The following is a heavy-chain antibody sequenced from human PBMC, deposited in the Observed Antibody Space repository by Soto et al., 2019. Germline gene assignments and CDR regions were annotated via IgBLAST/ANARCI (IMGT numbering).Heavy chain of an antibody. CDR2: IDPSDSQT. Sequence: GESLKISCKVSGYSVAGYWITWVRQKPWKCLEGMGRIDPSDSQTYYSPSFRGHVTISVTKSITTVFLQMTNLRVEDTAIYYCAKPSHSGDYAGSFDSWGQGTLVTVSS. CDR1: GYSVAGYW. J-gene: IGHJ4*02. D-gene: IGHD4-17*01. CDR3: AKPSHSGDYAGSFDS. V-gene: IGHV5-10-1*01.